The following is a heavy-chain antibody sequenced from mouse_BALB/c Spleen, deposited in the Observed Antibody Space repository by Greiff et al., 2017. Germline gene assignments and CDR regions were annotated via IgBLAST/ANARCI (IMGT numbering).Heavy chain of an antibody. V-gene: IGHV5-6-5*01. Sequence: EVQLVESGGGLVKSGGSLKFSCAASGFTFSSYAMSWVRQTPEKGLEWVESISSGGSTYYPDSVKGRFTISRDNARNILYLQMSSLRSEDTAMYYCAREGLPWFAYWGQGTLVTVSA. CDR2: ISSGGST. CDR3: AREGLPWFAY. D-gene: IGHD2-4*01. CDR1: GFTFSSYA. J-gene: IGHJ3*01.